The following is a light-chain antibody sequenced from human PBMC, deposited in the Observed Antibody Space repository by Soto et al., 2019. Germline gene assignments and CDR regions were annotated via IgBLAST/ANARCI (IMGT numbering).Light chain of an antibody. CDR1: QSIASY. Sequence: DIQMTQSPSYLSTSVGDRITITCRASQSIASYLNWYQQKPGRAPNLLIYGTSSLQSGVPSRFSGSGSGTDFTLTISSLQPEDSATYYCQQSYSIVWTFGQGTKVDIK. CDR2: GTS. J-gene: IGKJ1*01. CDR3: QQSYSIVWT. V-gene: IGKV1-39*01.